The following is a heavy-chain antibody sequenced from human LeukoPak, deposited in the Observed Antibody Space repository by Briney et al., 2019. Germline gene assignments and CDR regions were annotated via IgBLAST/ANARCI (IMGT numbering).Heavy chain of an antibody. CDR2: INPDGSTT. CDR1: GFTLSSYW. CDR3: ARDRAAAGGNY. V-gene: IGHV3-74*01. J-gene: IGHJ4*02. Sequence: PGGSLRLSRGASGFTLSSYWVHWVRQAPGKGLVWVSLINPDGSTTNYADSVKGRFTISRDNAKNTVYLQMTSLRAEDTAVYYCARDRAAAGGNYWGQGTLVTVSS. D-gene: IGHD6-25*01.